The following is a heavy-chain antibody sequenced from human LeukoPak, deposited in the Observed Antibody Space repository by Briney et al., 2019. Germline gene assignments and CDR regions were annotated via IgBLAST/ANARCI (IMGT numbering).Heavy chain of an antibody. CDR2: INPNSGDT. D-gene: IGHD3-22*01. CDR1: GYTFTGYY. V-gene: IGHV1-2*02. Sequence: ASVNVSCKASGYTFTGYYIHWVRQAPGQGLEWMGWINPNSGDTNYAQKFQGRVTMTRDTSISTAYMELSRLTSADTAVYYCARRSNINYYASSGAFDMWGQGTMVTVSS. CDR3: ARRSNINYYASSGAFDM. J-gene: IGHJ3*02.